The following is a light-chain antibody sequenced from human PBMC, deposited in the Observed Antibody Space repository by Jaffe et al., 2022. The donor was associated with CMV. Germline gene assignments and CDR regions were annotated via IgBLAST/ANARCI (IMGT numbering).Light chain of an antibody. CDR2: DAS. Sequence: EIVMTQSPVTLSVSPGEGATLSCRASQSVTNNLAWYQQKSGQPPRLLIFDASSRATGVPGRFSGSGSGTEFTLTISSLQSEDFAVYFCQQYEDWPLTFGGGTKVEIK. CDR1: QSVTNN. CDR3: QQYEDWPLT. V-gene: IGKV3-15*01. J-gene: IGKJ4*01.